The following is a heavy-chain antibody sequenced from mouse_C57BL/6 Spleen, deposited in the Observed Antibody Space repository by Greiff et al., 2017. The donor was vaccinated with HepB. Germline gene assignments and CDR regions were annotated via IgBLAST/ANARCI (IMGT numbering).Heavy chain of an antibody. D-gene: IGHD2-1*01. CDR1: GYTFTSYW. J-gene: IGHJ3*01. CDR2: IDPSDSET. Sequence: QVQLQQPGAELVRPGSSVKLSCKASGYTFTSYWMHWVKQRPIQGLEWIGNIDPSDSETHYNQKFKDKATLTVDKSSSTAYMQLSSLTSEDSAVYYCARRGIYYGNYDWFAYWGQGTLVTVSA. V-gene: IGHV1-52*01. CDR3: ARRGIYYGNYDWFAY.